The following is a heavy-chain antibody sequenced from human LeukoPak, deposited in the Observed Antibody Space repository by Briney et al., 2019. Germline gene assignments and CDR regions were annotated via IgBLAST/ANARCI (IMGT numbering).Heavy chain of an antibody. D-gene: IGHD3-10*01. CDR3: ARDWAGSSYDY. J-gene: IGHJ4*02. CDR2: ISSTSSYI. CDR1: GFTFGSYS. V-gene: IGHV3-21*01. Sequence: GGSLRLSCAASGFTFGSYSIHWVRQTPGEGLEWVSSISSTSSYIYYADSVKGRFTISRDNAKNTVYLQMKSLRAEDTAVYYCARDWAGSSYDYWGQGTLVTVSS.